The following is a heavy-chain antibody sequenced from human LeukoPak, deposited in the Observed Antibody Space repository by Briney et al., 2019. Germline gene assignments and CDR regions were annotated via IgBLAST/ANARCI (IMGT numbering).Heavy chain of an antibody. V-gene: IGHV3-7*01. Sequence: GGSLRLSCSASGFAFSSYWMNWVRQAPGKGLEWVANIKQDGSEKYYVASVEGRFTISRDNAKNSLYLQMNSLRAEDTAVYYCVTSTSTHLYYYGLDVWGQGTTVTVSS. CDR1: GFAFSSYW. D-gene: IGHD2-2*01. CDR3: VTSTSTHLYYYGLDV. CDR2: IKQDGSEK. J-gene: IGHJ6*02.